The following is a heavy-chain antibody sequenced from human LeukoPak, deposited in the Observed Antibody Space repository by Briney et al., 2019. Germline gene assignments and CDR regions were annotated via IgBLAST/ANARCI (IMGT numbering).Heavy chain of an antibody. Sequence: GGSLRLSCAASGFTFPNYVMSWVRQAPGKGLEWVSGISGSGSNTYYADSVKGRFTISRDNSKNTLYLQMNSLRAEDAAVYYCANEYSKGDVWGQGTMVTVSS. J-gene: IGHJ3*01. CDR1: GFTFPNYV. D-gene: IGHD4-11*01. CDR2: ISGSGSNT. CDR3: ANEYSKGDV. V-gene: IGHV3-23*01.